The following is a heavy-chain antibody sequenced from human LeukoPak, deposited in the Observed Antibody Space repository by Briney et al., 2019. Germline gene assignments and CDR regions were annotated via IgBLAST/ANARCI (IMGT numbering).Heavy chain of an antibody. V-gene: IGHV3-30-3*01. CDR2: ISHDGNNK. D-gene: IGHD3-22*01. CDR1: GFTFGSYA. Sequence: PGGSLRLSCAASGFTFGSYAMHWVRQAPGKGLEWVAIISHDGNNKYNADSVKGRFTISRDNSKHTLYLQMNRLSAEDTAVYYCARASYHYDSSKSKGAFDIWGQGTMVTVSS. J-gene: IGHJ3*02. CDR3: ARASYHYDSSKSKGAFDI.